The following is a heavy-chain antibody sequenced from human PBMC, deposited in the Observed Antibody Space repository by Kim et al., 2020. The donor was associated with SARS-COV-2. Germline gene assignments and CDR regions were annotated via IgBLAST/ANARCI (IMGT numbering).Heavy chain of an antibody. D-gene: IGHD4-17*01. CDR2: ISYDRNNK. Sequence: GGSLRLSCAASGFTFSSYGMHWVRQAPGKGLEWVAVISYDRNNKYYADSVKGRFTISRDNIRDTLYLQMNSLRTEDTAVYYCAKDQHRTVTIRYYYGMDVWGQGTTVTVSS. J-gene: IGHJ6*02. V-gene: IGHV3-30*18. CDR3: AKDQHRTVTIRYYYGMDV. CDR1: GFTFSSYG.